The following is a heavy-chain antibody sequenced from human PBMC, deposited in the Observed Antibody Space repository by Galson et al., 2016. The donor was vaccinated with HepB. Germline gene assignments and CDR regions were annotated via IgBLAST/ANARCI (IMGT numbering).Heavy chain of an antibody. J-gene: IGHJ4*02. Sequence: SETLSLTCTVSGGSLSTTYYHWGWIRQPPGKGLGWIVSVSYNEGTFYNPSLKRRVTISKDTSKNQFSLKLTSVTAADTAVYFCARVSSRTLSYWGQGILVTVSS. CDR3: ARVSSRTLSY. CDR1: GGSLSTTYYH. CDR2: VSYNEGT. V-gene: IGHV4-39*07.